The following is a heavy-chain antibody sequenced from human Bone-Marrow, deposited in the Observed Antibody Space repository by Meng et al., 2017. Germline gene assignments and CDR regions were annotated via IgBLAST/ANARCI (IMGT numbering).Heavy chain of an antibody. CDR2: IYYSGST. D-gene: IGHD3-22*01. CDR1: GGSFSGYY. V-gene: IGHV4-34*01. CDR3: AREWYYDSSGYYAFDI. J-gene: IGHJ3*02. Sequence: QVQLQQWGAGLLKPSETLSLTCAVYGGSFSGYYWSWIRQHPGKGLEWIGYIYYSGSTYYNPSLKSRVTISVDTSKNQFSLKLSSVTAADTAVYYCAREWYYDSSGYYAFDIWGQGTMVTVSS.